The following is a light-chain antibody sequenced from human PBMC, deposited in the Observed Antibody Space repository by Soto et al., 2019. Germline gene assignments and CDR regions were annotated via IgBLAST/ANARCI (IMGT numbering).Light chain of an antibody. CDR2: GAS. CDR3: QQYGNSPPRT. Sequence: EIVLTQSPGTLSLSPGDRATLSCRASQSVNGNYLAWYQQKAGQAPRLLIYGASSRASGIPDRFSGGGSGTDFTLAIHRLEPEDFAVYYCQQYGNSPPRTFGQGTKVEI. CDR1: QSVNGNY. J-gene: IGKJ1*01. V-gene: IGKV3-20*01.